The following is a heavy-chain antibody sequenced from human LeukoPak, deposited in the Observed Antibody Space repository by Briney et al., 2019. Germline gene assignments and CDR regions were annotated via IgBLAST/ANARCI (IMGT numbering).Heavy chain of an antibody. CDR3: ARAGFWSGYDPYGMDV. J-gene: IGHJ6*02. D-gene: IGHD3-3*01. V-gene: IGHV4-31*03. Sequence: SETLSLTCTVSGGSISSGGYYWSWLRQHPGTGLEWIGYIYYSGSAYYNPSLKSRVAISVDTSKSQFSLKLSSVTAADTAVYYCARAGFWSGYDPYGMDVWGQGTTVTVSS. CDR2: IYYSGSA. CDR1: GGSISSGGYY.